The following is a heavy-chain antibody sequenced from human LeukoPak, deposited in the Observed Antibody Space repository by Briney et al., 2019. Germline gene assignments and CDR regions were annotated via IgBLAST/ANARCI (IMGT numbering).Heavy chain of an antibody. D-gene: IGHD3-22*01. CDR1: GFTFDDYA. CDR2: ISWDGGST. V-gene: IGHV3-43D*03. Sequence: GGSLRLSCAASGFTFDDYAMHWVRQAPGKGLEWVCLISWDGGSTYYADSVKGRFTISRDNSKNSLYLQMNSLRAEDTALYYCAKDMRDSSGYSPDYWGQGTLVTVSS. J-gene: IGHJ4*02. CDR3: AKDMRDSSGYSPDY.